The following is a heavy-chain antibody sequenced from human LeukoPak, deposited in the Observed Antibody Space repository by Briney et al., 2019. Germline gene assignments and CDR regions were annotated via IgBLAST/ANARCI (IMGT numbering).Heavy chain of an antibody. D-gene: IGHD5-12*01. J-gene: IGHJ3*02. CDR1: GYIFTRFS. Sequence: ASVKVSCKASGYIFTRFSMHWVRQAPGQRLEWMGWIHVASGNTKYSQNFQGRVTITRDTSASTVYMELSSLRSEDTAVYYCARITSGYDWEAFDIWGQGTMVTVSS. CDR3: ARITSGYDWEAFDI. V-gene: IGHV1-3*01. CDR2: IHVASGNT.